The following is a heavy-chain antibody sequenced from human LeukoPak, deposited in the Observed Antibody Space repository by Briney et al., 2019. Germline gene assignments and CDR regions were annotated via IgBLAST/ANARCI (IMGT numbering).Heavy chain of an antibody. V-gene: IGHV3-53*05. D-gene: IGHD2-2*01. J-gene: IGHJ4*02. CDR1: GFTVSSNY. Sequence: SGGSLRLSCAASGFTVSSNYMSWVRQAPGKGLEWVSVIYSGGTTYYADSVKGRFTISRDNSKNTLYLQMNSLRAEDTAVYYCARDLEWDIVVVPAAVDFDYWGQGTLVTVSS. CDR2: IYSGGTT. CDR3: ARDLEWDIVVVPAAVDFDY.